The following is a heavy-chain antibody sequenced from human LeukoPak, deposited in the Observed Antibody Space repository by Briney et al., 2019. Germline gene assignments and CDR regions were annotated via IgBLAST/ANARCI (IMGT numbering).Heavy chain of an antibody. Sequence: ASVKVSCKASGYTFTSYGLSWVRQAPGQGLEWMGWISGYNGNTNYAQNFQGKVTMTTDTSTTTAYMELRSLRSDGTAVYYCARQDHREGSAWDYWGQGTLVTVSS. CDR3: ARQDHREGSAWDY. CDR2: ISGYNGNT. J-gene: IGHJ4*02. V-gene: IGHV1-18*01. D-gene: IGHD1-14*01. CDR1: GYTFTSYG.